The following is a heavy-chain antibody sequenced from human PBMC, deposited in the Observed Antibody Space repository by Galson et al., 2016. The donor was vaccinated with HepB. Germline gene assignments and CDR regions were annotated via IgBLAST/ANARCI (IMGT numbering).Heavy chain of an antibody. J-gene: IGHJ4*02. V-gene: IGHV3-21*01. CDR3: ARDILWFGELTRVYYFDY. CDR1: GCTFSSYS. CDR2: ISSSSSYI. Sequence: SLRLSCAASGCTFSSYSMNWVRQAPGKGLEWVSSISSSSSYIHYADSVKGRFTISRDNAKNSLYLPMNSLRAEDTAVYYCARDILWFGELTRVYYFDYWGQGTLVTVSS. D-gene: IGHD3-10*01.